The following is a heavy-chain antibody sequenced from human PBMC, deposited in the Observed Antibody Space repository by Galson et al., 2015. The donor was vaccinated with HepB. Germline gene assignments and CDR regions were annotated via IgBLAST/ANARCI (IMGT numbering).Heavy chain of an antibody. CDR2: IYSGGST. D-gene: IGHD6-13*01. J-gene: IGHJ2*01. CDR3: ARDGYSSSWYVRYFDL. CDR1: GFTVSSNY. V-gene: IGHV3-66*01. Sequence: SLRLSCAASGFTVSSNYMSWVRQAPGKGLEWVSVIYSGGSTYYADSGKGRFTISRDTSKNTLYLQMNSLRAEDTAVYYCARDGYSSSWYVRYFDLWGRGTLVTVSS.